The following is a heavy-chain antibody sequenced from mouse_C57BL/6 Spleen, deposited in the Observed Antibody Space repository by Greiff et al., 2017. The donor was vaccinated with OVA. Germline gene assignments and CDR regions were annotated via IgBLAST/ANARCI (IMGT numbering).Heavy chain of an antibody. Sequence: EVKLVESGPGLVKPSQSLSLTCSVTGYSITSGYYWNWIRQFPGNKLEWMGYISYDGSNNYNPSLKNRISITRDTSRNQFFLKLNSVTTEDAATYCGARDGYYAMDYWGQGTSVTVSS. V-gene: IGHV3-6*01. CDR3: ARDGYYAMDY. J-gene: IGHJ4*01. CDR1: GYSITSGYY. CDR2: ISYDGSN.